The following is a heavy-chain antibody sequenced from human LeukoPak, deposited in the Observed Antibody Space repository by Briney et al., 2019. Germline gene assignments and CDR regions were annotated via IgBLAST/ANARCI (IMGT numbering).Heavy chain of an antibody. V-gene: IGHV3-23*01. D-gene: IGHD3-10*01. CDR1: GYTFSSYS. CDR2: ISNSGGGT. CDR3: AKTYYSSRAHYYYYYYMDV. J-gene: IGHJ6*03. Sequence: PGGSLRLSCAASGYTFSSYSTNWVRQAPGKGLEWVSAISNSGGGTFYADSVQGRFTISRDNSKNTLYLQMNSLRAEDTAVYYCAKTYYSSRAHYYYYYYMDVWGKGTTVTISS.